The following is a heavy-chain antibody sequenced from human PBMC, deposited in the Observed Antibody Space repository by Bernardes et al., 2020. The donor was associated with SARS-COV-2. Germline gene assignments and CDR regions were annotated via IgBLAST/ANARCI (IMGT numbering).Heavy chain of an antibody. CDR2: ISGSGGST. V-gene: IGHV3-23*01. CDR3: AKDSSSSSYYYYGMDV. CDR1: GFTFSSYA. J-gene: IGHJ6*02. D-gene: IGHD6-6*01. Sequence: GGSLRLSCAASGFTFSSYAMSWVRQAPGKGLEWVSAISGSGGSTYYADSVKGRFTISRDNSKNTLYLQMNSLRAEDTAVYYCAKDSSSSSYYYYGMDVWGQGTTVTVSS.